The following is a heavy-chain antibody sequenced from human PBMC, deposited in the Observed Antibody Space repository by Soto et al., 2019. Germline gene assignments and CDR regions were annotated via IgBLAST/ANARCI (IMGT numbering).Heavy chain of an antibody. J-gene: IGHJ4*02. CDR2: INAGNSNT. CDR3: ARSYNWNYYYFDH. D-gene: IGHD1-7*01. CDR1: GYTFTSSA. Sequence: PSAQVSSKASGYTFTSSAMHWVRQAPGQRLERKGWINAGNSNTKYSQKFQGRITITRDTSASTAYMELSSLRSEDTAVYYCARSYNWNYYYFDHWGQGTLVTVSS. V-gene: IGHV1-3*01.